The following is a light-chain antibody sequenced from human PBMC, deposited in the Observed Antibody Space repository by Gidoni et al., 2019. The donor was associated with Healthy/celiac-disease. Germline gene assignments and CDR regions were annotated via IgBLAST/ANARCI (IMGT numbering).Light chain of an antibody. CDR1: KLGDKY. CDR3: QAWDSSTAGVV. V-gene: IGLV3-1*01. CDR2: QDS. J-gene: IGLJ2*01. Sequence: SYELTQPPSVSVSPGQTASITCSGDKLGDKYACWYQQKPGTSPVLVIYQDSKRPSGIPERFSGSNSGKTATLTISGTQAMDEADYYCQAWDSSTAGVVFGGGTKLTVL.